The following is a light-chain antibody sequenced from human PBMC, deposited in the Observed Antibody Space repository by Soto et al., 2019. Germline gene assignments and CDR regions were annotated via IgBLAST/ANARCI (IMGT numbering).Light chain of an antibody. CDR2: IAS. Sequence: DIQMTQSPSSLSASVGDRVTITCRASQSIGRNLNWYQQKPGKAPKVLIYIASSLQSGVPSRFSGSGSGTDFTLTITSVQREDFATYFCQQGYSTPWTFGQGTKVDI. CDR3: QQGYSTPWT. V-gene: IGKV1-39*01. J-gene: IGKJ1*01. CDR1: QSIGRN.